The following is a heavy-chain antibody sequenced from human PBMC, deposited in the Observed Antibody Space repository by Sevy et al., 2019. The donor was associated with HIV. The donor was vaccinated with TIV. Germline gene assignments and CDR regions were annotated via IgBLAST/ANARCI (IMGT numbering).Heavy chain of an antibody. CDR3: ARVVAYCTGGTCFPGYYYGMDV. Sequence: GGSLRLSCAASGFTFSSYNMNWVRQAPGKGLEWVSSISSSSSSIYYADSVRGRFNISRDNAKNSLYLQMNSLRAEDTVLYYCARVVAYCTGGTCFPGYYYGMDVWGQGTTVTVSS. V-gene: IGHV3-21*01. D-gene: IGHD2-15*01. CDR1: GFTFSSYN. J-gene: IGHJ6*02. CDR2: ISSSSSSI.